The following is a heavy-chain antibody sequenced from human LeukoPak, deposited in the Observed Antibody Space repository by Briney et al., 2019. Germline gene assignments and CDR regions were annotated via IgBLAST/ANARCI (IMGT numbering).Heavy chain of an antibody. CDR2: IWPDGSNK. Sequence: PGGSLRLSCAASAFTFSTYGMHWVRQAPGKGLEWVAVIWPDGSNKYYADSVKGRFTISRDNSKNTLYLQMISLRAEDTAMYYCARANGDYGLFDYWGQGTLVTVSS. CDR1: AFTFSTYG. V-gene: IGHV3-33*01. D-gene: IGHD4-17*01. J-gene: IGHJ4*02. CDR3: ARANGDYGLFDY.